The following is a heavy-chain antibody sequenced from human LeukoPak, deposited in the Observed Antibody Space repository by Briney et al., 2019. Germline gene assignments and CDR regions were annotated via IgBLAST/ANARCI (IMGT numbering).Heavy chain of an antibody. Sequence: GGSLRLSCAASGFTFSSYAMGWVRQAPGKALEWVSAISGSGGSTYYADSVKGRFTISRDNSKNTLYLQMNSLRAEDTAVYYCAKSADDYDILTGYDYWGQGTLVTVSS. V-gene: IGHV3-23*01. D-gene: IGHD3-9*01. J-gene: IGHJ4*02. CDR3: AKSADDYDILTGYDY. CDR2: ISGSGGST. CDR1: GFTFSSYA.